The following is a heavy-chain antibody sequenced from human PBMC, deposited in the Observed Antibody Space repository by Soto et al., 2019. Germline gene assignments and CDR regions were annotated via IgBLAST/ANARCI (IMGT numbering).Heavy chain of an antibody. J-gene: IGHJ2*01. V-gene: IGHV1-69*06. CDR2: IITIYNTA. Sequence: QVQLVQSGAEVKKPGSSVKVSCKASGVSLSNYAISWVRQAPGQGLEWMGGIITIYNTATYSPKSQGRVTITADTSTNTSYIELSSLRSDDTAVYDCARDPLSGNYYPQAFDLWGRGTLVTVSS. CDR3: ARDPLSGNYYPQAFDL. D-gene: IGHD1-26*01. CDR1: GVSLSNYA.